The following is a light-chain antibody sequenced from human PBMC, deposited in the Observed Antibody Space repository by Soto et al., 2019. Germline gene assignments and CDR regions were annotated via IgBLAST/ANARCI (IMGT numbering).Light chain of an antibody. CDR2: EAS. V-gene: IGKV3-11*01. CDR3: QQRSSWLT. CDR1: QSVSSY. J-gene: IGKJ4*01. Sequence: EIVLTQSPATLSLSPGERATLSCRASQSVSSYLAWYQHKPGQAPRLLIYEASNRATGIPARFSGSGSGTDFTLTVSSVEPGDFAIYYCQQRSSWLTFGGGTKVEIK.